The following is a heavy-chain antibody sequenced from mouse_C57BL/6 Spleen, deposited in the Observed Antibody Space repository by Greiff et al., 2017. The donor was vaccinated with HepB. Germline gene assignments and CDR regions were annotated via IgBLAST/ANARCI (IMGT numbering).Heavy chain of an antibody. V-gene: IGHV1-22*01. D-gene: IGHD2-4*01. CDR2: INPNNGGT. J-gene: IGHJ2*01. CDR1: GYTFTDYN. CDR3: AIYYDYDRVYFDY. Sequence: EVQLQQSGPELVKPGASVKMSCKASGYTFTDYNMHWVKQSHGKSLEWIGYINPNNGGTSSNQKFKGKATLTVNKSSSTAYMELRSRTSEDAAVYYCAIYYDYDRVYFDYWGQGTTLTVSS.